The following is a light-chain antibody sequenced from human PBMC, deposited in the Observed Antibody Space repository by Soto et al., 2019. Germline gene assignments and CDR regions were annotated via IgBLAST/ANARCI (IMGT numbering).Light chain of an antibody. Sequence: QSVLTQPPAVSGAPGQNITLSCTGSHSNIGSGYDVHWYQQLPGKAPKVIVYEGIKRPSGVSDRFSGSTSGSTASLTISGLQAEDEAEYYCCSYVGATTYVFGSGTKLTVL. CDR1: HSNIGSGYD. V-gene: IGLV1-40*01. CDR2: EGI. CDR3: CSYVGATTYV. J-gene: IGLJ1*01.